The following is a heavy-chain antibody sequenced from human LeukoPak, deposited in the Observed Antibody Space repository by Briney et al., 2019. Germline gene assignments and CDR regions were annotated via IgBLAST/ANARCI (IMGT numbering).Heavy chain of an antibody. CDR2: FDPEGGET. J-gene: IGHJ3*02. V-gene: IGHV1-24*01. Sequence: GASVKVSCKVSGYTLTELSMHWVRQAPGKGLEWMGGFDPEGGETIYAQKFQGRVTMTEDTSTDTAYMELSSLRSEDTAVYYCATSIAVAGLGNAFDIWGQGTMVTVSS. CDR1: GYTLTELS. CDR3: ATSIAVAGLGNAFDI. D-gene: IGHD6-19*01.